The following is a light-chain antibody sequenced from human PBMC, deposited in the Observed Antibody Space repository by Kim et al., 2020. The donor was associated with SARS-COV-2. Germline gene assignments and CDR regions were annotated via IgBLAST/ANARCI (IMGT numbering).Light chain of an antibody. V-gene: IGLV3-19*01. CDR2: GKN. CDR3: NSRDSNDHVL. CDR1: SLRSYY. Sequence: SSELTQDPAVSVALGQTVRITCQGDSLRSYYATWYQQKPGQAPIVVIYGKNNRPSGIPDRFSGSSSGNTASLTITGTQAGDEADYYCNSRDSNDHVLFGGGTKLTVL. J-gene: IGLJ2*01.